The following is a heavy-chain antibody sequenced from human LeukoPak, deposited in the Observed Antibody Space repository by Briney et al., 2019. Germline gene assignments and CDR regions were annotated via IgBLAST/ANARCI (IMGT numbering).Heavy chain of an antibody. CDR3: AELGITMIGGV. V-gene: IGHV3-48*04. J-gene: IGHJ6*04. CDR1: GFTFSSYG. CDR2: ISSSGSTI. D-gene: IGHD3-10*02. Sequence: GTLRLSCAASGFTFSSYGMNWVRQAPGKGLEWVSYISSSGSTIYYADSVKGRFTISRDSAKNSLYLQMNSLRAEDTAVYYCAELGITMIGGVWGKGTTVTISS.